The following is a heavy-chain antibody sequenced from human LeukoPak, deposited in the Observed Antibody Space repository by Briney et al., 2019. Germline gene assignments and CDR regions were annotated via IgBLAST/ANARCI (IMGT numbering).Heavy chain of an antibody. CDR1: SGSLSSGSYY. D-gene: IGHD5-12*01. CDR2: VSAIGST. Sequence: SQTPSLTCTVSSGSLSSGSYYWSWIRQPAGKGLEWIGRVSAIGSTNQNPSLKSRVTISVDTSKNQFSLKLTSVTAADTAVYYCARDGGYSGYKVYFDYWGQGTLVTVSS. J-gene: IGHJ4*02. CDR3: ARDGGYSGYKVYFDY. V-gene: IGHV4-61*02.